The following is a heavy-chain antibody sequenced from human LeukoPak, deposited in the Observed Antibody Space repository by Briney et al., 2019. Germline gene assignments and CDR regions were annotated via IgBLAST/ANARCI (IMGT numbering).Heavy chain of an antibody. D-gene: IGHD6-6*01. V-gene: IGHV4-31*03. CDR1: GGSISSGGYY. Sequence: SETLSLTCTVSGGSISSGGYYWCWIRQHPGKGLEWIGYIYYSGSTYYNPSLKSRVTISVDTSKNQFSLKLSSVTAADTAVYYCARDGGRSSSSFRGAFDYWGQGTLVTVSS. CDR2: IYYSGST. J-gene: IGHJ4*02. CDR3: ARDGGRSSSSFRGAFDY.